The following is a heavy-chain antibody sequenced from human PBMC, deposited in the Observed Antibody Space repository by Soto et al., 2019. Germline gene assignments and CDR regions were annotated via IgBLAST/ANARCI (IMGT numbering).Heavy chain of an antibody. V-gene: IGHV1-69*01. CDR3: APGGRGYSYAPRFYFDY. CDR1: GAIFSSNA. J-gene: IGHJ4*02. CDR2: ILPIFGRT. D-gene: IGHD5-18*01. Sequence: QVQLVQSGAEVKKPGSSVKVTCKASGAIFSSNAISWVRQAPGQGLEWMGGILPIFGRTNYAQKFQCRVTSTADESTRTAYMELSSVKSEYTAGYYCAPGGRGYSYAPRFYFDYWGQGTLVTVSS.